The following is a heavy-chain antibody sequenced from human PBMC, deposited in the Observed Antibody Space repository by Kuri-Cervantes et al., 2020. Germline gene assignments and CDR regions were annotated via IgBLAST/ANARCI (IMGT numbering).Heavy chain of an antibody. V-gene: IGHV3-23*01. CDR1: GFTFSSYA. D-gene: IGHD3-10*01. J-gene: IGHJ6*02. CDR3: ARERARFEIYTMDV. Sequence: GESLKISCAASGFTFSSYAMSWVRQAPGKGLEWVSGITGSGGSTYYADSVKGRFTISRDNSKSTLYLQMNSLRPEDTAVYYCARERARFEIYTMDVWGQGTTVTVSS. CDR2: ITGSGGST.